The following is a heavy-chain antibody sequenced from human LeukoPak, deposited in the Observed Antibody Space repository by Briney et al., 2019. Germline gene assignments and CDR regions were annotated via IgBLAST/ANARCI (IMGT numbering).Heavy chain of an antibody. J-gene: IGHJ4*02. CDR2: VNRDGSST. V-gene: IGHV3-74*01. D-gene: IGHD6-13*01. CDR3: GRGGKVEQLVLAR. CDR1: GFTFSNYW. Sequence: GGSLRLSCAASGFTFSNYWMHWVRQAPGKGLVWVSRVNRDGSSTSYADPVKGRFTISRDNAKNTVYLQMSSLRAEDTAVYYCGRGGKVEQLVLARWGQGSLVTVSS.